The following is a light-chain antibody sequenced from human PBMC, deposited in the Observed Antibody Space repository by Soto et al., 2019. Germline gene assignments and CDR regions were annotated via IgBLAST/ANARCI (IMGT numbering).Light chain of an antibody. Sequence: EIVLTQSPGTLSLSPGERATVSCRASESVSSKSLVWYQQTPGLAPRLLIYGASSRATGIPYRFSGSGSGTDFTLTISRLGPVDFAVYYCQHDGGSYTFGRGTKVDIK. J-gene: IGKJ3*01. CDR3: QHDGGSYT. CDR1: ESVSSKS. V-gene: IGKV3-20*01. CDR2: GAS.